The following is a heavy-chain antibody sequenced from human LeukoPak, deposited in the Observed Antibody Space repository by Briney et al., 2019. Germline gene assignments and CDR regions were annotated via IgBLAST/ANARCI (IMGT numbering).Heavy chain of an antibody. V-gene: IGHV3-15*01. Sequence: GGSLRLSCAASGFTFSNAWMSWVRQAPGKGLEWVGRIKSKTNGGTPDYAAPVKGRFTISRDDAKTTLYLQMNSLKTEDTAVYYCTTEFGSGYYFDYWGQGTLVTVSS. CDR1: GFTFSNAW. J-gene: IGHJ4*02. CDR2: IKSKTNGGTP. CDR3: TTEFGSGYYFDY. D-gene: IGHD3-10*01.